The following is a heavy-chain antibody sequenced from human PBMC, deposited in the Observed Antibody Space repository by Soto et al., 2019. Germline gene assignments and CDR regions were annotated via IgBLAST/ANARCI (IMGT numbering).Heavy chain of an antibody. CDR1: NGSFSDYF. Sequence: SETLSLTCGVYNGSFSDYFWNWIRQPPGKGLEWIGEIKESGFATYNPSLKRRVTMSVDTANNQFSLKVTSVTAADTAVYYCARGKSSGPLYYFDTWGQGTMVTVSS. V-gene: IGHV4-34*01. CDR3: ARGKSSGPLYYFDT. J-gene: IGHJ4*02. D-gene: IGHD6-19*01. CDR2: IKESGFA.